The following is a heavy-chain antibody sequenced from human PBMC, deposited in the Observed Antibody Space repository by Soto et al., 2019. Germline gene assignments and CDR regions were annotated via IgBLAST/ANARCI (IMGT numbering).Heavy chain of an antibody. Sequence: QITLKESGPTLVKPTQTLTLTCTFSGFSLSNNGEAVGWFRQSPGKALEWLVLIYWDDDNRYNPTLRTRLSTTKATSKNQVILTLTTMDPVDTATYYCARYVATSPAGWFEPWGQGIPVTVSS. J-gene: IGHJ5*02. CDR3: ARYVATSPAGWFEP. D-gene: IGHD3-10*02. CDR1: GFSLSNNGEA. CDR2: IYWDDDN. V-gene: IGHV2-5*02.